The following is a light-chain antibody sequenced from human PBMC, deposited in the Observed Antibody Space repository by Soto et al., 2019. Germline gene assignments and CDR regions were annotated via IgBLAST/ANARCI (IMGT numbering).Light chain of an antibody. CDR1: HSISKS. Sequence: DLQMTQSPSILSASIGDRVTITCRASHSISKSLAWYQQKPGRAPKFLIYDASTLETGVPSRFSGSGSGAEFSLTISSLQPDDFATYYCQQYLRYPITFGGGTKVDI. V-gene: IGKV1-5*03. CDR2: DAS. J-gene: IGKJ4*01. CDR3: QQYLRYPIT.